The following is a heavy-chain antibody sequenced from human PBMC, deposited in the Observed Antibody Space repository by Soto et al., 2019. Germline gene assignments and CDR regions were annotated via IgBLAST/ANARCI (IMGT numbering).Heavy chain of an antibody. CDR1: GYTFTDYW. V-gene: IGHV5-51*01. D-gene: IGHD2-15*01. CDR2: IYPGDSDT. J-gene: IGHJ5*02. CDR3: ARGGMVVAATTRLSKYNWFDP. Sequence: GESLKISCKGSGYTFTDYWIGWVRQLPGKGLEWMGIIYPGDSDTRYSPSFQGQVTISADKSISTAYLQWSSLKASDTAMYYCARGGMVVAATTRLSKYNWFDPWGQGTLVTVSS.